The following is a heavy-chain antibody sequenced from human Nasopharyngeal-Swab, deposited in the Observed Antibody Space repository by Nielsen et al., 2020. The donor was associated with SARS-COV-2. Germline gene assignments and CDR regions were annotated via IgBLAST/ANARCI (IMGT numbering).Heavy chain of an antibody. V-gene: IGHV3-23*01. Sequence: GESLKISCAASGFGFGAFAMSWVRQAPGKGLEWVSAAGGNDGSTFYADPVRGRFTISRDNSKNTLYLQMNSLRAEDTALYYCAKKYGTRGWYVGLDYWGQGTQVTVSS. D-gene: IGHD6-19*01. CDR3: AKKYGTRGWYVGLDY. CDR2: AGGNDGST. CDR1: GFGFGAFA. J-gene: IGHJ4*02.